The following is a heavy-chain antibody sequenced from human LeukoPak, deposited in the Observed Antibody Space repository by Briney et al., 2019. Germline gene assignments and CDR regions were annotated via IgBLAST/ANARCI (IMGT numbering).Heavy chain of an antibody. J-gene: IGHJ4*02. CDR3: ARDSGAAKGSSGYYYNY. Sequence: SETLSLTCTVSGGSISSSSYYWGWIRQPPGKGLEWIGSIYYSGSTYYNPSLKSRVTISEDTSNNQVSLKLSSVTAADTAVYYCARDSGAAKGSSGYYYNYWGQGTLVTVSS. V-gene: IGHV4-39*07. CDR1: GGSISSSSYY. CDR2: IYYSGST. D-gene: IGHD3-22*01.